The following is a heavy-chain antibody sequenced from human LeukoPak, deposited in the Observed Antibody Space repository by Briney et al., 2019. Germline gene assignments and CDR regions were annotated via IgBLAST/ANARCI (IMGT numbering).Heavy chain of an antibody. CDR1: GFTFSSYA. CDR3: ARDRPAVYYYDSNPRWFDP. D-gene: IGHD3-22*01. V-gene: IGHV3-23*01. Sequence: GGSLRLSCAASGFTFSSYAMSWVRQAPGKGLEWVSAISGSGGSTYYADSVKGRFTISRDNSKNSLYLQMDSLRAEDTAVYYCARDRPAVYYYDSNPRWFDPWGQGTLVTVSS. CDR2: ISGSGGST. J-gene: IGHJ5*02.